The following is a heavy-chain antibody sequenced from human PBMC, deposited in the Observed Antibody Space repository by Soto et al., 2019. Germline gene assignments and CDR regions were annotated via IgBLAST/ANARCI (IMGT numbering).Heavy chain of an antibody. CDR1: GGSISSYY. J-gene: IGHJ6*02. CDR3: ARGYSGYDYYYYGMDV. D-gene: IGHD5-12*01. V-gene: IGHV4-4*07. Sequence: SETLSLTCTVSGGSISSYYWSWIRQPAGKGLEWIGRIYTSGSTNYNPSLKSRVTMSVDTSKNQFSLKLSPVTAADTAVYYCARGYSGYDYYYYGMDVWGQGTTVTVSS. CDR2: IYTSGST.